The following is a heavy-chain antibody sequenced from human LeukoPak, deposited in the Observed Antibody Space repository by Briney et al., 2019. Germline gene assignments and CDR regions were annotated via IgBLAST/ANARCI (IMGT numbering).Heavy chain of an antibody. J-gene: IGHJ4*02. CDR1: GGSFSGYY. CDR2: INHSGST. V-gene: IGHV4-34*01. D-gene: IGHD2-15*01. CDR3: ARDSCSGGSCYLGY. Sequence: PSETLSLTCAVYGGSFSGYYWSWIRQPPGKGLEWIGEINHSGSTNYNPSLKSRVTISVDTSKNQFSLKLSSVTAADTAVYYCARDSCSGGSCYLGYWGQGTLVTVSS.